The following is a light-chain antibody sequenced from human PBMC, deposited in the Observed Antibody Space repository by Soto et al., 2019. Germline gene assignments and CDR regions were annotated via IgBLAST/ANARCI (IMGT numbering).Light chain of an antibody. Sequence: QSALTQPASVSGSPGQSITISCTGTTTDVGGYNYVSWYQQHPGKAPKLMIHEVSNRPSGVSNRFSGSKSGNTASLTISGLQAEDEADYYCSSFTSTSTYVLFGGGTQLTVL. J-gene: IGLJ2*01. CDR1: TTDVGGYNY. CDR3: SSFTSTSTYVL. V-gene: IGLV2-14*01. CDR2: EVS.